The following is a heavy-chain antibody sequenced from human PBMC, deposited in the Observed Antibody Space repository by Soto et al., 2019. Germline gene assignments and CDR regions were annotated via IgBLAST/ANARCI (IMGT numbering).Heavy chain of an antibody. Sequence: SETLSLTCTVSGGSISSGSMTRGGYYWNWVRQLPGKGLEWIGYIYYSGRTDYNPSLRSRITISVDTSKNQFYLKLNSVTAADTAVYYCARDGKYCSSTSCYDYYYYGMDVWGQGTTVTVSS. CDR3: ARDGKYCSSTSCYDYYYYGMDV. J-gene: IGHJ6*02. D-gene: IGHD2-2*01. CDR2: IYYSGRT. CDR1: GGSISSGSMTRGGYY. V-gene: IGHV4-31*03.